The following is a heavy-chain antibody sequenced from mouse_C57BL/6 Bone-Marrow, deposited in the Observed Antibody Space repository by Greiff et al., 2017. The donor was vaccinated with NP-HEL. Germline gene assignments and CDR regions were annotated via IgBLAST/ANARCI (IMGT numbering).Heavy chain of an antibody. J-gene: IGHJ3*01. D-gene: IGHD2-4*01. CDR2: IYPRSGNT. Sequence: QVQLQQSGAELARPGASVKLSCKASGYTFTSYGISWVKQRTGQGLEWIGEIYPRSGNTYYNEKFKGKATLTADKSSSTAYMELRSLTSEDSAVYVCARDEGLRPWFAYWGQGTLVTVSA. V-gene: IGHV1-81*01. CDR1: GYTFTSYG. CDR3: ARDEGLRPWFAY.